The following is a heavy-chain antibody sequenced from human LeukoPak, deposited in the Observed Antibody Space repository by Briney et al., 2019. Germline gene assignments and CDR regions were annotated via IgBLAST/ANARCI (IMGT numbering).Heavy chain of an antibody. V-gene: IGHV3-21*01. D-gene: IGHD1-26*01. CDR3: ARGSGSYYLSLDY. J-gene: IGHJ4*02. CDR2: ISSSSSYI. CDR1: GFTFSSYS. Sequence: GGSLRLSCAASGFTFSSYSMNWVRQAPGKGLEWVSSISSSSSYIYYADSVKGRFTISRDNAKSSLYLQMNSLRAEDTAVYYCARGSGSYYLSLDYWGQGTLVTVSS.